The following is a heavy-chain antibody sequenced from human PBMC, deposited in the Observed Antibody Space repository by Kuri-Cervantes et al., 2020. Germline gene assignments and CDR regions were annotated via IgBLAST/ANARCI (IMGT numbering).Heavy chain of an antibody. CDR1: GGSISSGGYS. CDR3: AREDYYDSSGYSLPLHSWFDP. V-gene: IGHV4-61*08. J-gene: IGHJ5*02. D-gene: IGHD3-22*01. CDR2: IYYSGST. Sequence: ESLKISCAVSGGSISSGGYSWSWIRQPPGKGLEWIGYIYYSGSTNYNPSLKSRVTISVDTSKNQFSLKLSSVTAADTAVYYCAREDYYDSSGYSLPLHSWFDPWGQGTLVTVSS.